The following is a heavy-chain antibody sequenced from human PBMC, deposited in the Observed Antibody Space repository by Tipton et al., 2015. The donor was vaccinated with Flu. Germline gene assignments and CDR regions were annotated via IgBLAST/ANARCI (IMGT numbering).Heavy chain of an antibody. J-gene: IGHJ4*02. CDR3: ARLAYSYDIRGYYFDS. CDR1: GGSIGVTTYY. V-gene: IGHV4-61*02. CDR2: ILTGGST. D-gene: IGHD5-18*01. Sequence: TLSLTCTVSGGSIGVTTYYWSWIRQPAGKGLEWIGRILTGGSTNYNPSLKSRVTMSVDTSKNQFSLKLSSVTAADTAVYYCARLAYSYDIRGYYFDSWGQGTLVTVSS.